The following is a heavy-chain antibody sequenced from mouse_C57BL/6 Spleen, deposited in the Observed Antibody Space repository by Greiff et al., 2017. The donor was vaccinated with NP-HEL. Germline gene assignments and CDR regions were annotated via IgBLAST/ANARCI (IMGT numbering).Heavy chain of an antibody. V-gene: IGHV1-22*01. D-gene: IGHD2-3*01. J-gene: IGHJ2*01. CDR3: ARSSYDGYFHFDY. CDR2: INPNNGGT. CDR1: GYTFTDYN. Sequence: EVMLVESGPELVKPGASVKMSCKASGYTFTDYNMHWVKQSHGKSLEWIGYINPNNGGTSYNQKFKGKATLTVNKSSSTAYMELRSLTSEDSAVYYCARSSYDGYFHFDYWGQGTTLTVSS.